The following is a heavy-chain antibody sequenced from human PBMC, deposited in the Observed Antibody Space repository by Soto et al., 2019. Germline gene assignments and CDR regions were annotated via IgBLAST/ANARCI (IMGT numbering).Heavy chain of an antibody. Sequence: EVQLLESGGGLVQPGGSLRLSCAASGFTFSNYVLSWVRQAPGKGLEWVSAISGTGGSTYYADSVKGRFTISRDNSKNTLYVQMNRLRGEDTAVYYCAKEGKRVRGPDYWGQGTLVTVSS. CDR2: ISGTGGST. CDR1: GFTFSNYV. D-gene: IGHD3-10*01. V-gene: IGHV3-23*01. J-gene: IGHJ4*02. CDR3: AKEGKRVRGPDY.